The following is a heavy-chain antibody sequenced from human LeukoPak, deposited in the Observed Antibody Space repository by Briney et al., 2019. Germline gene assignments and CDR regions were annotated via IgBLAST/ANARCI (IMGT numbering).Heavy chain of an antibody. CDR1: DFNINNNY. D-gene: IGHD3-10*01. CDR3: AGGTYYGSGARPGYFDH. J-gene: IGHJ4*02. Sequence: GGSLRLSCVAPDFNINNNYMNWVRQAPGKGLEWVSLIDNFGSIYYRDSVKGRFTISRDISKSTVYLHMNNLSAEDTAVYYCAGGTYYGSGARPGYFDHWGQGILVTVSS. V-gene: IGHV3-53*01. CDR2: IDNFGSI.